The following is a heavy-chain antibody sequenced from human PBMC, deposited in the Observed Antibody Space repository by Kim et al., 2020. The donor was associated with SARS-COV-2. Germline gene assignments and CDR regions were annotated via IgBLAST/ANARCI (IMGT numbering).Heavy chain of an antibody. D-gene: IGHD3-10*01. CDR1: GGTFSSYA. J-gene: IGHJ6*02. V-gene: IGHV1-69*13. CDR3: AHCLRRFGGLLDHCPAYGMDV. CDR2: IIPIFGTA. Sequence: SVKVSCKASGGTFSSYAISWVRQAPGQGLEWMGGIIPIFGTANYAQKFQGRVTITADESTSTAYMELSSLRSEDTAVYYCAHCLRRFGGLLDHCPAYGMDVWGQGTTVTVSS.